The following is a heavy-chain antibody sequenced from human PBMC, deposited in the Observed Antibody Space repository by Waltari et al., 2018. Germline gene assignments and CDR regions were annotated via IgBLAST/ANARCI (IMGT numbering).Heavy chain of an antibody. Sequence: EVQLVESGGALGQPGGSLRLSCAASGFTFSSYEMNWVRQAPGKGLEWVSAISGSGGSTYYADSVKGRFTISRDNSKNTLYLQMNSLRAEDTAVYYCAKGGEDYGDYAHYWGQGTLVTVSS. CDR1: GFTFSSYE. CDR3: AKGGEDYGDYAHY. J-gene: IGHJ4*02. D-gene: IGHD4-17*01. CDR2: ISGSGGST. V-gene: IGHV3-23*04.